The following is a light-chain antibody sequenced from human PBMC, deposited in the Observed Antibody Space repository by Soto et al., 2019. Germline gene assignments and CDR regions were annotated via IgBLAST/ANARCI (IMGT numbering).Light chain of an antibody. CDR2: VAS. V-gene: IGKV1-6*01. J-gene: IGKJ4*01. CDR3: LQDYTYPLT. CDR1: QDIRHD. Sequence: AIQMTQSPSSLSASVGDRVTITCRASQDIRHDLAWYQQRPGKAPKLLIHVASTLQSGVPSRFSGGGSGTDFTLTISSLQPEDFATYYCLQDYTYPLTFGGGTRVEMK.